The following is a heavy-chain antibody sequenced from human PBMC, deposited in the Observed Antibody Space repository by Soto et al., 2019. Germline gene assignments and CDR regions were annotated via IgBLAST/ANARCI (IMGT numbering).Heavy chain of an antibody. CDR3: ARDRGYYDSSGYFDY. J-gene: IGHJ4*02. V-gene: IGHV3-11*01. Sequence: GGSLRLSCAASGFIFSDYYMSWIRQAPGKGLEWISYISSSDNIIYYADSVKGRFTISRDNAKNSLYLQMNSLRAEDTAVYYCARDRGYYDSSGYFDYWGQGTLVTVS. CDR1: GFIFSDYY. D-gene: IGHD3-22*01. CDR2: ISSSDNII.